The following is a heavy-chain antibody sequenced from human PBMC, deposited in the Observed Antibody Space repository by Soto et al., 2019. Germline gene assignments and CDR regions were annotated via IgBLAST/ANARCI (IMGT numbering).Heavy chain of an antibody. V-gene: IGHV1-69*13. Sequence: SVKVSCKASGGTFSSYAISWVRQAPGQGLEWMGGIIPIFGTANYAQKFQGRVTITADESTSTAYMELSSLRSEDTAVYYCATSIAAAGKVDYWGQGTLVTVSS. CDR1: GGTFSSYA. CDR3: ATSIAAAGKVDY. D-gene: IGHD6-13*01. CDR2: IIPIFGTA. J-gene: IGHJ4*02.